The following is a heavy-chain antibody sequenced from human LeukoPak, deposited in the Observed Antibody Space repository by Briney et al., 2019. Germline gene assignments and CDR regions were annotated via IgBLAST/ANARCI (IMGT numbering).Heavy chain of an antibody. J-gene: IGHJ5*02. V-gene: IGHV3-48*01. CDR2: ISTDSSTM. CDR3: ARGPPLFDP. CDR1: GFTFSSYD. Sequence: GGSLRLSCAASGFTFSSYDMSWVRQAPGKGLEWVSYISTDSSTMYYADSVKGRFTISRDNAKNSLYLQMSSLRAEDTAVYYCARGPPLFDPWGQGTLVTVSS.